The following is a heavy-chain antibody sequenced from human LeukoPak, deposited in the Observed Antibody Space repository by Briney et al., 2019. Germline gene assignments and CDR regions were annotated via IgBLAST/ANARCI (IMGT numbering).Heavy chain of an antibody. CDR1: GFSFTTYR. V-gene: IGHV3-21*01. D-gene: IGHD4-17*01. CDR3: VKGFDYGDLRSNWFDP. CDR2: IDGTNAYI. J-gene: IGHJ5*02. Sequence: PGGSLRLSCAASGFSFTTYRMIWVRQAPGKGLEWVPAIDGTNAYINYADSVKGRFTISRDNTKNSLYRQMSSLRAEDTALYYCVKGFDYGDLRSNWFDPWGQGTLVTVFS.